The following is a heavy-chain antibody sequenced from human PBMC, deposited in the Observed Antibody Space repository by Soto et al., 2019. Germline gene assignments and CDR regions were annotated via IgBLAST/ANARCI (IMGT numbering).Heavy chain of an antibody. J-gene: IGHJ6*02. Sequence: GGSLRLSCAASGVTCSSYWMSWVRQAPGKGLEWVANIKQDGSEKYYVDSVKGRFTISRDNAKNSLYLQMNSLRAEDTAVHYCARQDYDFWIDHSHCGIDVRCHAPTGTVSS. CDR3: ARQDYDFWIDHSHCGIDV. V-gene: IGHV3-7*03. CDR2: IKQDGSEK. D-gene: IGHD3-3*01. CDR1: GVTCSSYW.